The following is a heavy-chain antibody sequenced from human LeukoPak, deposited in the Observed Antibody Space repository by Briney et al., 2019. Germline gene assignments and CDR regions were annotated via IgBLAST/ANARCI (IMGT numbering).Heavy chain of an antibody. CDR1: GYTFTGYY. V-gene: IGHV1-24*01. CDR2: FDPEDGET. D-gene: IGHD4-23*01. J-gene: IGHJ4*02. CDR3: ARGDTVVTHTLDY. Sequence: ASVKVSCKASGYTFTGYYMHCVRQAPGKGLEWMGGFDPEDGETIYAQKFQGRVTITADESTSTAYMELSSLRSEDTAVYYCARGDTVVTHTLDYWGQGTLVTVSS.